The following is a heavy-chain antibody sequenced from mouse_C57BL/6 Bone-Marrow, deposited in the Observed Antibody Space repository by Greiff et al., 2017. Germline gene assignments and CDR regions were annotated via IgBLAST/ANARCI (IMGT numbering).Heavy chain of an antibody. Sequence: VQLQQSGAELVRPGASVKLSCTASGFNIKDDYMHWVKQRPEQGLEWIGWIDPENGDTEYASKFQGKATITVDTSSNTAYLQLSSLTSEDTAVYYCTILLRFFDYWGQGTTLTVSS. V-gene: IGHV14-4*01. CDR1: GFNIKDDY. J-gene: IGHJ2*01. CDR2: IDPENGDT. CDR3: TILLRFFDY. D-gene: IGHD1-1*01.